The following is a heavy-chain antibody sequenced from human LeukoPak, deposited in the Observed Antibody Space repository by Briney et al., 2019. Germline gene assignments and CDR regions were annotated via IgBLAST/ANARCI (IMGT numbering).Heavy chain of an antibody. CDR1: GGSISSGSYY. CDR3: ARGLYGDYAFDY. CDR2: FYTSGST. D-gene: IGHD4-17*01. Sequence: SETLSLTCTVSGGSISSGSYYWSWIRQPAGKGLEWVGRFYTSGSTNYNPSLKSRVTISVDTSKNQFSLKLSSVTAADTAVYYCARGLYGDYAFDYWGQGTLVTVS. V-gene: IGHV4-61*02. J-gene: IGHJ4*02.